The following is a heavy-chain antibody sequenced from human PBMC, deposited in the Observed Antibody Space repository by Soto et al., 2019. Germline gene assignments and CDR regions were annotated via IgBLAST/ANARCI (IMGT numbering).Heavy chain of an antibody. CDR3: ARVSPYCSGGSCYPTGIDY. V-gene: IGHV5-51*01. CDR2: IYPGDSDT. Sequence: GESLKISCKGSGYSFTSYWIGWVRQMPGKGLEWMGIIYPGDSDTRYSPSFQGQVTISADKSISTAYLQWSSLKASDTAMYYCARVSPYCSGGSCYPTGIDYWGQGTLVTVSS. D-gene: IGHD2-15*01. CDR1: GYSFTSYW. J-gene: IGHJ4*02.